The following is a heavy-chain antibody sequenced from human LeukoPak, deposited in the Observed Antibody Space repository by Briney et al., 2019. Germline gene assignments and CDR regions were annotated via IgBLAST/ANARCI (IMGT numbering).Heavy chain of an antibody. CDR2: VDRDDNDI. V-gene: IGHV1-24*01. D-gene: IGHD1-26*01. CDR1: GYTLSELS. CDR3: ATGEPGTYRSNY. Sequence: GASVKVSCKVSGYTLSELSIHWVRQAPGKGLERMRGVDRDDNDILYAQNFQGRVTLTEDISSDTAYMELSSLKSEDTAVYYCATGEPGTYRSNYWDQGTLVTVSS. J-gene: IGHJ4*02.